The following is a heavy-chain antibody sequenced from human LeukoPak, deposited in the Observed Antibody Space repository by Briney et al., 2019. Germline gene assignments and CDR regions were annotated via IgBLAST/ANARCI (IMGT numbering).Heavy chain of an antibody. J-gene: IGHJ4*02. CDR3: AKDLAIQLWSAHFDY. CDR1: GFTFSSYG. CDR2: ISYDGTNK. Sequence: GGSLRLSCAASGFTFSSYGMHWVRQAPGKGLEWVAVISYDGTNKYYADSVEGRFTISRDNSKNTLYLQMNSLRAEDTAVYYCAKDLAIQLWSAHFDYWGQGTLVTVSS. D-gene: IGHD5-18*01. V-gene: IGHV3-30*18.